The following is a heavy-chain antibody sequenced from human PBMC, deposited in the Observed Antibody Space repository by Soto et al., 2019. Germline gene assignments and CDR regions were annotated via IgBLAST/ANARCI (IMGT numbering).Heavy chain of an antibody. CDR3: ARLPRYSGTWLHDF. CDR2: IYYSGST. J-gene: IGHJ4*02. D-gene: IGHD1-26*01. V-gene: IGHV4-59*08. CDR1: GGYMNSYY. Sequence: SETLSLTCTVSGGYMNSYYWSWIRQPPGKGLEWIGYIYYSGSTIYNPSLKSRVAISVDTSKNQFSLNLTSVTAADTAIYYCARLPRYSGTWLHDFWGQGTLVTVSS.